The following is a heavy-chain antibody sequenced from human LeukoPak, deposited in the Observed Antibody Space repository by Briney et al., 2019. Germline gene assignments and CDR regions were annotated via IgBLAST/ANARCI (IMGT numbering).Heavy chain of an antibody. D-gene: IGHD6-19*01. CDR3: ARSEAVAGAVTFDY. J-gene: IGHJ4*02. CDR2: IYHSGST. Sequence: PSETLSLTCTVSGGSISSGGYYWSWIRQPPGKGLEWIGYIYHSGSTYYNPSLKSRVTISVDRSKNQFSLKLSSVTAADTAVYYCARSEAVAGAVTFDYWGQGTLVTVSS. CDR1: GGSISSGGYY. V-gene: IGHV4-30-2*01.